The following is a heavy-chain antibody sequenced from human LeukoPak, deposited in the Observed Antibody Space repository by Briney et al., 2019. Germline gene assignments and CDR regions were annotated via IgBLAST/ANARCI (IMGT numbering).Heavy chain of an antibody. CDR2: INPNSGGT. CDR3: ARRYDKNAFDI. D-gene: IGHD3-10*01. Sequence: ASVKVSCKASGYTFTGYYMHWVRQAPGQGLEWMGWINPNSGGTNYAQKFQGRVTITADKSTSTAYMELSSLRSEDTAVYYCARRYDKNAFDIWGQGTMVTVSS. CDR1: GYTFTGYY. J-gene: IGHJ3*02. V-gene: IGHV1-2*02.